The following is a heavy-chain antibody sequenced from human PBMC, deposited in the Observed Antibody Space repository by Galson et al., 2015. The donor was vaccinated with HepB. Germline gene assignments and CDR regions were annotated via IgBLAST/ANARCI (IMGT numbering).Heavy chain of an antibody. V-gene: IGHV4-39*07. J-gene: IGHJ3*02. CDR2: IYYSGRT. CDR3: AREGDIGVVRGSRPNDAFEI. Sequence: SETLSLTCTVSGGSISTSSYYWGWVRQSPGKGLEWIGSIYYSGRTYYNPSLKSRVTISVDTSKNQFSLKLSSVTAADTAVYYCAREGDIGVVRGSRPNDAFEIWGQGTRVTVSS. D-gene: IGHD2-15*01. CDR1: GGSISTSSYY.